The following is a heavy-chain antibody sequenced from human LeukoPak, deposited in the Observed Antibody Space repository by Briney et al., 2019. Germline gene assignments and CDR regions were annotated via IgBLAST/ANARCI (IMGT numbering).Heavy chain of an antibody. Sequence: SETLSLTCTVSGGSISSSRYYWGWIRQPPGKGLEWIGSIYYSGSTYYNPSLKSRVTISVDTSKNQFSLKLSSVTAADTAVYYCGAEYSGVNWFDPWGQGTLVTVSS. V-gene: IGHV4-39*01. D-gene: IGHD1-26*01. CDR2: IYYSGST. CDR1: GGSISSSRYY. J-gene: IGHJ5*02. CDR3: GAEYSGVNWFDP.